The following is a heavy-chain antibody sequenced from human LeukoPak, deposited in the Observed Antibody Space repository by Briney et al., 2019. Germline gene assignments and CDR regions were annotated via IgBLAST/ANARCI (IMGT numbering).Heavy chain of an antibody. V-gene: IGHV4-34*01. CDR2: INHSGST. Sequence: SETLSLTCAVYGGSFSGYYWSWIRQPPGKGLEWIGEINHSGSTNYNPSLKSRVTISVDTSKNQFSLKLSSVTAADTAVYYCARAAGWFGELSCWFDPWGQGTLVTVSS. CDR1: GGSFSGYY. J-gene: IGHJ5*02. D-gene: IGHD3-10*01. CDR3: ARAAGWFGELSCWFDP.